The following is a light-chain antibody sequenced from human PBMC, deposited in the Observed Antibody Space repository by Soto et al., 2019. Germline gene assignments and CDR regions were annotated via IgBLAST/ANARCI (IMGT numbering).Light chain of an antibody. CDR2: DAS. V-gene: IGKV1-5*01. J-gene: IGKJ4*01. CDR1: QSINSW. CDR3: QQYNIYSA. Sequence: DIPMTQSPSTLSASVGDRVTITCRASQSINSWLAWYQQKPGKAPKLLIYDASSLQSGVPSRFSAGGSGTEFTLTISSLQPDDVATYYCQQYNIYSAFGGGTKVEIK.